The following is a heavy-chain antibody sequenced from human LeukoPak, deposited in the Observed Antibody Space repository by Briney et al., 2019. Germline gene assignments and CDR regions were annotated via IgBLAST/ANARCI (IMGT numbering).Heavy chain of an antibody. CDR2: IYSGGST. V-gene: IGHV3-53*01. CDR3: ARARIAAAGYYFDY. Sequence: PGGSLRLSCAASGFTVSSNYMSWVRQAPGKGLEWVSVIYSGGSTYYADSAKGRFTISRDNSKNTLYLQMNSLRAEDTAVYYCARARIAAAGYYFDYWGQGTLVTVSS. D-gene: IGHD6-13*01. J-gene: IGHJ4*02. CDR1: GFTVSSNY.